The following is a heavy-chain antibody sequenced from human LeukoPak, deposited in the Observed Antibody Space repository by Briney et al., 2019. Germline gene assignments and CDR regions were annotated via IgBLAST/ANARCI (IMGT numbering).Heavy chain of an antibody. CDR2: IGSSASSI. Sequence: KPGGSLRLSCAASGFSFTDYYMSWIRQAPGKGVEWLSYIGSSASSIYYADSVEGRFTISRDNAQTSLFLQMNSLRAEDTAVYYCARGGGDGYNYAFDYWGQGTLVTVSS. V-gene: IGHV3-11*01. D-gene: IGHD5-24*01. J-gene: IGHJ4*02. CDR3: ARGGGDGYNYAFDY. CDR1: GFSFTDYY.